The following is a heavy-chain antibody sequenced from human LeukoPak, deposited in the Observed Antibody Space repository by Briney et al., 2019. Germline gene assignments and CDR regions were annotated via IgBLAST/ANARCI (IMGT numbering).Heavy chain of an antibody. J-gene: IGHJ3*01. CDR1: VDSVSASGLA. CDR2: TYYTSKWNT. CDR3: ARGLASACDV. V-gene: IGHV6-1*01. D-gene: IGHD6-19*01. Sequence: SQSLSLTYAISVDSVSASGLAGKSVRQSRSRGLEWLGRTYYTSKWNTDYAVSVKSRKVLNPDTSKNQFSLQLHSVTPEDTAVYYCARGLASACDVWGQSPMVRV.